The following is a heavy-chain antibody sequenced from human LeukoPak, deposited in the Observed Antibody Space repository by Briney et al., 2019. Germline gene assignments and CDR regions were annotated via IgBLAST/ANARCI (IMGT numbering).Heavy chain of an antibody. Sequence: GGSLRRSCAASGFTFNTYALHWVRQAPGKGLEFVSAISSNGASTYYANSVKGRFTISRDNSKNTLYLQMGSLRAEDMAMYYCARIMIRGAPSDNWGQGTLVTVSS. CDR1: GFTFNTYA. CDR3: ARIMIRGAPSDN. D-gene: IGHD3-10*01. CDR2: ISSNGAST. J-gene: IGHJ4*02. V-gene: IGHV3-64*01.